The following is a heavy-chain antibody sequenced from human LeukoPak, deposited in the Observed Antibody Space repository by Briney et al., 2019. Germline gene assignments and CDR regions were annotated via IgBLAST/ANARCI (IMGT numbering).Heavy chain of an antibody. CDR2: IYYSGST. V-gene: IGHV4-39*01. Sequence: PSETLSLTCTVSGGSISSTTYYWDWIRQPPGKGLEWIGSIYYSGSTYYNPSLKSRVTISVDTSKNQFSLKLISVTAADTAVFYCARRVGFYSSTNCRPYYFDYWGQGTLVTVSS. D-gene: IGHD2-2*01. J-gene: IGHJ4*02. CDR3: ARRVGFYSSTNCRPYYFDY. CDR1: GGSISSTTYY.